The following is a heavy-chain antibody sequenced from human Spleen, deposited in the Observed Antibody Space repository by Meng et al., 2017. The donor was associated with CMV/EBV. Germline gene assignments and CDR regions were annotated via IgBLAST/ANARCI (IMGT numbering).Heavy chain of an antibody. V-gene: IGHV4-34*01. CDR2: INHRGST. CDR3: ARGSTSVTMIVVVFTAASLAYDS. Sequence: SETLSLTCAVYGGSFSGYDWSCIRQSPGKGLEWIGEINHRGSTRYNPSLKGRLTISVDTSKNQFSLKLNSVTAADTAVYYCARGSTSVTMIVVVFTAASLAYDSWGQGTLVTVSS. CDR1: GGSFSGYD. D-gene: IGHD3-22*01. J-gene: IGHJ4*02.